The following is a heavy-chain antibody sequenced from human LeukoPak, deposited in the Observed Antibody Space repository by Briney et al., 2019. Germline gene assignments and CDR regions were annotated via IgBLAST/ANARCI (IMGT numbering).Heavy chain of an antibody. CDR3: AKSYDYVWGSYHALDY. CDR2: ISGSGGST. CDR1: GFTFSSYA. Sequence: GGSLRLSCAASGFTFSSYAMSWVRQAPGKGLEWVLAISGSGGSTYYADSVKGRFTISRDNSKNTLYLQKNSLRAEDTAVYYCAKSYDYVWGSYHALDYWGQGTLVTVSS. V-gene: IGHV3-23*01. D-gene: IGHD3-16*02. J-gene: IGHJ4*02.